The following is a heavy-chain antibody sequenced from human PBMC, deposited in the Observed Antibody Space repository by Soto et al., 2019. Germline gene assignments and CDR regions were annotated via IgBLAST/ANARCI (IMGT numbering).Heavy chain of an antibody. CDR3: AKDGLGYCSGGSCYGAFDI. CDR1: GFTFSSYA. J-gene: IGHJ3*02. D-gene: IGHD2-15*01. Sequence: GGSLRLSCAASGFTFSSYAMSWVRQAPGKGLEWVSAISGSGGSTYYADSVKGRFTISRDNSKNTLYLQMNGLRAEDTAVYYCAKDGLGYCSGGSCYGAFDIWGQGTMVTVSS. V-gene: IGHV3-23*01. CDR2: ISGSGGST.